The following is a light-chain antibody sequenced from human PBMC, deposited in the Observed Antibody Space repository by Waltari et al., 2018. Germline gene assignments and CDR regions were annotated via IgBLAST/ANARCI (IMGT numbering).Light chain of an antibody. CDR3: CSYASTTWV. Sequence: QSALTQPASVSGSPGLSISISCTGTSSDVGSYNFVSWYQQHPCKAPKLMIYAVTKRPSGVSNRFSGSKSGNTASLTISGLQAGDEADYYCCSYASTTWVFGGGTRLTVL. V-gene: IGLV2-23*02. J-gene: IGLJ3*02. CDR2: AVT. CDR1: SSDVGSYNF.